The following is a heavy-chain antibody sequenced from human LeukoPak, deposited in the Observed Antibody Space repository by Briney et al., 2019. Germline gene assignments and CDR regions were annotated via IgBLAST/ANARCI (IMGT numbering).Heavy chain of an antibody. Sequence: SQTLSLTCAISGESVSSTGAAWNWIRQSPSRGLEWLGRTYYRSKWYNEYAEFVRSRITINPDISKNQFSLQLNSVIPDDTAVYYCVRGNYNFDYWGQGTLVTVSS. J-gene: IGHJ4*02. D-gene: IGHD1-7*01. CDR1: GESVSSTGAA. CDR3: VRGNYNFDY. V-gene: IGHV6-1*01. CDR2: TYYRSKWYN.